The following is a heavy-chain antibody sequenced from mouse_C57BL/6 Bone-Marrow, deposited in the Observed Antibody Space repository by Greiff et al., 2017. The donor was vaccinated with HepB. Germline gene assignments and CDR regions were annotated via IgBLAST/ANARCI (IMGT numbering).Heavy chain of an antibody. J-gene: IGHJ4*01. CDR1: GFSLTSYA. V-gene: IGHV2-9-1*01. D-gene: IGHD2-4*01. CDR2: IWTGGGT. CDR3: ASFYYDYDYAMDY. Sequence: VKVVESGPGLVAPSQSLSITCTVSGFSLTSYAISWVRQPPGKGLEWLGVIWTGGGTNYNSALKSRLSISKDNSKSQVFLKMNSLQTDDTARYYCASFYYDYDYAMDYWGQGTSVTVSS.